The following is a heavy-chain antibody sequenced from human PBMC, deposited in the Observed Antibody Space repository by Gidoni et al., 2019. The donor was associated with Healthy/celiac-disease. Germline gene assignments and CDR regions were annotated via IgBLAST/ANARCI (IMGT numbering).Heavy chain of an antibody. V-gene: IGHV1-69*01. CDR2: IIPILGTA. D-gene: IGHD2-15*01. CDR1: GGTFSSYA. CDR3: ATERYCSGGSCYVPFDI. Sequence: QVQLVQSGAEVKQPGSSVNVSCKSSGGTFSSYAISWVRQAPGQGLEWMGGIIPILGTANYAQKFQGRVTITADESTSTADMELSSLRSEDTAVYYCATERYCSGGSCYVPFDIWGQGTMVTVSS. J-gene: IGHJ3*02.